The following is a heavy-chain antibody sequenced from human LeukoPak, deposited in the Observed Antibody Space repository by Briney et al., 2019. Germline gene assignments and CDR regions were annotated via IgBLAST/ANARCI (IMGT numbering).Heavy chain of an antibody. CDR3: ARDCPQWLVRSYYYYGMDV. V-gene: IGHV3-33*01. CDR2: IWYDGSNK. CDR1: GFTFSSYG. D-gene: IGHD6-19*01. J-gene: IGHJ6*02. Sequence: PGRSLRLSCAASGFTFSSYGMHWVRQAPGKGLEWVAVIWYDGSNKYYADSVKGRFTISRDNSKNTLYLQMNSLRAEDTAVYYCARDCPQWLVRSYYYYGMDVWGQGTTVTVSS.